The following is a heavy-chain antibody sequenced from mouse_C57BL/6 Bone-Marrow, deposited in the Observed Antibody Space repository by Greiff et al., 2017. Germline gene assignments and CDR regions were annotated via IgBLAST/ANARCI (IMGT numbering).Heavy chain of an antibody. V-gene: IGHV5-12*01. Sequence: EVQGVESGGGLVQPGGSLKLSCAASGFTFSDYYMYWVRQTPEKRLEWVAYISNGGGSTYYPDTVKGRFTISRDNAKNTLYLQMSRLKSEDTAMYYCARLGFYSNHAMDYWGQGTSVTVSS. D-gene: IGHD2-5*01. CDR1: GFTFSDYY. CDR3: ARLGFYSNHAMDY. CDR2: ISNGGGST. J-gene: IGHJ4*01.